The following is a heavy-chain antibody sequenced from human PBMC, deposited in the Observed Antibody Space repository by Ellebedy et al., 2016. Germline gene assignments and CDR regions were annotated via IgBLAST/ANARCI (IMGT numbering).Heavy chain of an antibody. D-gene: IGHD6-13*01. V-gene: IGHV3-53*01. CDR3: ARHRYCSSSWSYFDY. J-gene: IGHJ4*02. CDR1: EFTVSRNY. CDR2: ISDSGST. Sequence: GGSLRLSCAASEFTVSRNYMSWVRQAPGKGLEWVAAISDSGSTYYADSVKGRFTIARDNSRNTLYLQLNSLRADDRAVYYCARHRYCSSSWSYFDYWGQGTLVSVSS.